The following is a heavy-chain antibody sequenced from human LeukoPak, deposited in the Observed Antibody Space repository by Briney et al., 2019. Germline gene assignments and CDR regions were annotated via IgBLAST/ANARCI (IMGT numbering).Heavy chain of an antibody. Sequence: SETLSLTCTVSGGSISSYYWSWLRQPPGQGLEWIGYIYYSGSTNYNPSLKSRVTISVDTSKNQFSLKLSSVTAADTAVYYCARANTKGYCSSTSCYAGGYYYYYYGMDVWGQGTAVTVSS. CDR3: ARANTKGYCSSTSCYAGGYYYYYYGMDV. J-gene: IGHJ6*02. V-gene: IGHV4-59*01. CDR2: IYYSGST. CDR1: GGSISSYY. D-gene: IGHD2-2*01.